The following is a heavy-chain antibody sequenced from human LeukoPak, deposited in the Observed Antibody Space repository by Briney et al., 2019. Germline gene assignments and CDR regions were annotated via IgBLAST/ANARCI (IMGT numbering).Heavy chain of an antibody. CDR3: ARHGIAAAAYTAFDY. J-gene: IGHJ4*02. CDR2: ICPGDSDT. CDR1: GYSFTSYW. V-gene: IGHV5-51*01. D-gene: IGHD6-13*01. Sequence: VESLKISCKGSGYSFTSYWIGWVRQMPGKGLEWMGIICPGDSDTRYSPSFQGQVTISADKSISTAYLQWSSLKASDTAMYYCARHGIAAAAYTAFDYWGQGTLVTVSS.